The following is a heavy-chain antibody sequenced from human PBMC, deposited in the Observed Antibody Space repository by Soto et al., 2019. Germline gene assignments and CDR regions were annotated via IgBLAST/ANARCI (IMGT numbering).Heavy chain of an antibody. J-gene: IGHJ4*02. CDR1: GFTFNNYA. CDR3: EKDSEKDYDHYDYYFDY. D-gene: IGHD3-22*01. V-gene: IGHV3-23*01. Sequence: EVQLLESGGGLVQPGGSLRLSCAASGFTFNNYAMRWVRQAPGKGLEWVSDITSIGISTYYADSVKGRFTSYRDNSKSTLYLQMNSLRAEDTAVYYCEKDSEKDYDHYDYYFDYWGQGTLVTVYS. CDR2: ITSIGIST.